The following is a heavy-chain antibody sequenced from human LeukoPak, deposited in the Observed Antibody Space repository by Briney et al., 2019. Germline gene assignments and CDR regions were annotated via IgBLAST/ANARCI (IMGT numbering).Heavy chain of an antibody. CDR2: ISSSSNMK. CDR3: ARYGDYRHFYYYMDV. D-gene: IGHD4-17*01. CDR1: GFTFSSYS. V-gene: IGHV3-48*04. Sequence: GGSLRLSCVASGFTFSSYSMTWVRQAPGKGLEWVSYISSSSNMKHYADSVRGRFTISRDNAKNSLYLHMDSLRADDTAMHYCARYGDYRHFYYYMDVWGKGTRVTVSS. J-gene: IGHJ6*03.